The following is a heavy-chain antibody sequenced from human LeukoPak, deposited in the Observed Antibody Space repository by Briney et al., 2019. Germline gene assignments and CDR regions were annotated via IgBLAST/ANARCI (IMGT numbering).Heavy chain of an antibody. CDR1: GFTFSNAW. V-gene: IGHV3-15*01. CDR3: TTDGVGTMIVVVHFDY. Sequence: PGGSLRLSCAASGFTFSNAWMSWVRQAPGKGLEWVGSIKSKTDGGTTDYAAPVKGRFTISRDDSKNTLYLQMNSLKTEDTAVYYCTTDGVGTMIVVVHFDYWGQGTLVTVSS. CDR2: IKSKTDGGTT. D-gene: IGHD3-22*01. J-gene: IGHJ4*02.